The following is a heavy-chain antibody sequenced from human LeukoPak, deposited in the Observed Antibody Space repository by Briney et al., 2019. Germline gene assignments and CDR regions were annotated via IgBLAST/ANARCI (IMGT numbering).Heavy chain of an antibody. CDR3: ARAPVGCSGGSCYSAYFDY. D-gene: IGHD2-15*01. J-gene: IGHJ4*02. V-gene: IGHV3-7*03. CDR2: IKQDGSEK. CDR1: GFTFSSYW. Sequence: PGGSLRLSCAASGFTFSSYWMSWVRKAPGKGLEWVANIKQDGSEKYYVDSVKGRFTISRDNANNSLYLQMNSLRAEDTAVYYCARAPVGCSGGSCYSAYFDYWGQGPLVTVSS.